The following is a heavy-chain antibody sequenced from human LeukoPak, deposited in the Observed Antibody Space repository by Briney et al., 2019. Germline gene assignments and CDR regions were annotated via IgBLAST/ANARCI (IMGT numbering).Heavy chain of an antibody. Sequence: GGSLRLSCTVSGFTLSSYWMHWVRQAPGKGLVWVSRMNSDGRATTYADSVKGRFTISRDNAQNTLYLQMNSLRAEDTAVYYCAREFEATGFWALDYWGQGTLVTASS. D-gene: IGHD3-16*01. CDR3: AREFEATGFWALDY. CDR1: GFTLSSYW. V-gene: IGHV3-74*01. J-gene: IGHJ4*02. CDR2: MNSDGRAT.